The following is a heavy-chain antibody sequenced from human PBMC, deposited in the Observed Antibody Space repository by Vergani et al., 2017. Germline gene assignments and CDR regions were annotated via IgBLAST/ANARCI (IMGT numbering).Heavy chain of an antibody. D-gene: IGHD5-18*01. CDR1: GYSFTSYW. Sequence: EVQLVQSGAEVKKPGESLKISCKGSGYSFTSYWIGWVRQMPGKGLEWMGTIYPGDSDTRYSPSFQGQVTISADKSISTAYLQLSSLKASDTAMYYCARPVDTAMVTGADAFDIWGQGTMVTVSS. CDR3: ARPVDTAMVTGADAFDI. J-gene: IGHJ3*02. V-gene: IGHV5-51*03. CDR2: IYPGDSDT.